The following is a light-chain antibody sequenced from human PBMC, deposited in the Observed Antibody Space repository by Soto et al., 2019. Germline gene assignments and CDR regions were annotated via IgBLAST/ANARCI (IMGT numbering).Light chain of an antibody. CDR3: MQALQTTRT. J-gene: IGKJ1*01. Sequence: DIVRTQSPLSLPVTPGEAASISCWSTQSLLHKNGNNYFNWYLQKPGQSPQLLIYMGSRRASGVPDRFSGSGSGTYFKLRISRVEAEDAGVYYCMQALQTTRTFGQGTKVDIK. CDR2: MGS. V-gene: IGKV2-28*01. CDR1: QSLLHKNGNNY.